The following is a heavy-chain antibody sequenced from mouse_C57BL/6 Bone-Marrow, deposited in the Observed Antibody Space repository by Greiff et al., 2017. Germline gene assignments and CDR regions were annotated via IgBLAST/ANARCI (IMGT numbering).Heavy chain of an antibody. D-gene: IGHD1-1*01. J-gene: IGHJ3*01. CDR2: IDPSDSET. V-gene: IGHV1-52*01. CDR3: ARSSYCGSSWFAY. CDR1: GYTFTSYW. Sequence: QVQLQQPGAELVRPGSSVKLSCKASGYTFTSYWMHWVKQRPIQGLEWIGNIDPSDSETHYNQTFKDKATLTVDKSSSTAYMQLSSLTSEDSAVYYCARSSYCGSSWFAYWGQGTLVTVSA.